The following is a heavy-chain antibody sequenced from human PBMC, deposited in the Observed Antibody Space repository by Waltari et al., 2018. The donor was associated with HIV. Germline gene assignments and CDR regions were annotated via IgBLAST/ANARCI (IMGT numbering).Heavy chain of an antibody. CDR3: AKAREEASTMTARFDS. J-gene: IGHJ4*02. V-gene: IGHV3-23*01. Sequence: EVHLLESGGGLVHPEGSLRLSCATSGFPFDNYAMAWVRQAPGTGLEWVSTISATGGSKYYAVSVKGRLTISRDNSKNTLFLHMNSLRVDDTAVYFCAKAREEASTMTARFDSWGQGSLVTVSA. D-gene: IGHD2-21*02. CDR2: ISATGGSK. CDR1: GFPFDNYA.